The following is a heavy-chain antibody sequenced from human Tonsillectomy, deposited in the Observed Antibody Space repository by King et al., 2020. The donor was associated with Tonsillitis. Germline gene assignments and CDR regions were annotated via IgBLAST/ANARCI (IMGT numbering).Heavy chain of an antibody. CDR1: GYSFTDYY. D-gene: IGHD3-10*01. J-gene: IGHJ1*01. CDR2: INPNSGGT. V-gene: IGHV1-2*02. Sequence: VQLVESGAEVKKPGASVRVSCKASGYSFTDYYMHWVRQAPGQGLEWMGWINPNSGGTSYAQKFQGRVTVTRDTSINTVYMDLSRLRSDDTAVYYCARVRKAITVLRGVIITTSPFQHWGQGTLVTVSS. CDR3: ARVRKAITVLRGVIITTSPFQH.